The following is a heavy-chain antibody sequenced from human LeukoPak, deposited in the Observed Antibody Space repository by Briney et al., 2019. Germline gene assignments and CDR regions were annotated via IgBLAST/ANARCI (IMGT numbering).Heavy chain of an antibody. J-gene: IGHJ4*02. CDR1: GGSISSYY. D-gene: IGHD6-19*01. CDR3: ARELRYSSGWYLYYFDY. Sequence: PSETLSLTCTVSGGSISSYYWSWIRQPPGKGLEWIGYIYYSGSTNYNPSLKSRVTISVDTSKNQFSLKLSSVTAADTAVYYCARELRYSSGWYLYYFDYWGQGTLVTVSS. CDR2: IYYSGST. V-gene: IGHV4-59*01.